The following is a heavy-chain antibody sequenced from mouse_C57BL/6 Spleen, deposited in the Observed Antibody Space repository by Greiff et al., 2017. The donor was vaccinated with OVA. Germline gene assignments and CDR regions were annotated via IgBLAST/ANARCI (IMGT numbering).Heavy chain of an antibody. J-gene: IGHJ4*01. D-gene: IGHD1-1*01. CDR1: RYAFSSYW. CDR3: APGTTFYAMDY. V-gene: IGHV1-80*01. CDR2: IYPGDGDT. Sequence: QVQLQQSGAELVKPGASVKISCKASRYAFSSYWMNWVKQRPGKGLEWIGQIYPGDGDTNYNGKFKGKATLTADKSSSTAYMQLSSLTSEDSAVYFCAPGTTFYAMDYWGQGTSVTVSS.